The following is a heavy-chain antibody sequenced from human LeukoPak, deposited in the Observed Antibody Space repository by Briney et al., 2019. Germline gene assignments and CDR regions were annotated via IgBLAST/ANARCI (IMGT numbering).Heavy chain of an antibody. V-gene: IGHV4-59*08. CDR2: IYYSGST. Sequence: SETLSLTCTVSGGSISSYYWSWIRQPPGKGLEWIGYIYYSGSTNYNPSLKSRVTISVDTSKNQFSLKLSSVTAADTAVYYRARHFGGEAMAYYYYYYGMDVWGQGTTVTVSS. J-gene: IGHJ6*02. D-gene: IGHD2-21*01. CDR3: ARHFGGEAMAYYYYYYGMDV. CDR1: GGSISSYY.